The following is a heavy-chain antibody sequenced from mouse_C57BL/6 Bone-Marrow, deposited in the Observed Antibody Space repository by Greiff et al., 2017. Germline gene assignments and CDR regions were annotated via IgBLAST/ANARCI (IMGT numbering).Heavy chain of an antibody. J-gene: IGHJ1*03. CDR2: IWSGGST. Sequence: QVQLKQSGPGLVQPSQSLSITCTVSGFSLTSYGVHWVRQSPGKGLEWLGVIWSGGSTDYNAAFISRLSISKDNSKSQVFFKMNSLQADDTAIYYCARRGYGSSHEGWYFDVWGTGTTVTVSS. CDR3: ARRGYGSSHEGWYFDV. CDR1: GFSLTSYG. D-gene: IGHD1-1*01. V-gene: IGHV2-2*01.